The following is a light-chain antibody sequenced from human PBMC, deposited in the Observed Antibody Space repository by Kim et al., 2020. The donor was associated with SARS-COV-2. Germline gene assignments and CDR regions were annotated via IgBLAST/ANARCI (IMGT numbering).Light chain of an antibody. Sequence: DIQMTQSPSSLSASVGDRVTITCRASQSINTYLVWYQQKPGKAPKLLIYGASNLESGVPPRFSGSGSGTDFTLTISSLQPEDFATYYCQQSYSSPPTFGQGTKLEI. CDR1: QSINTY. J-gene: IGKJ2*01. CDR3: QQSYSSPPT. V-gene: IGKV1-39*01. CDR2: GAS.